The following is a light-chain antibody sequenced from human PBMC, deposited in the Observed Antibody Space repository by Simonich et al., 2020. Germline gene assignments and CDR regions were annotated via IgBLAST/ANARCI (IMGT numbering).Light chain of an antibody. CDR2: AAS. CDR1: KGISNY. V-gene: IGKV1-17*03. CDR3: LQHNSYPLT. Sequence: DIQMTQSPSAMSASVGDRVTITCRASKGISNYLAWFQQKPGKFPKHLIYAASSLQRGVPSRFSGSGSGTEFTLTISSLQPEDFATYYCLQHNSYPLTFGGGTKVEIK. J-gene: IGKJ4*01.